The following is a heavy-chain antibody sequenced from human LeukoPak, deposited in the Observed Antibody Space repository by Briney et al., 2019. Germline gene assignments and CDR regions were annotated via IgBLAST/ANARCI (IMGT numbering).Heavy chain of an antibody. CDR1: EFTVSRNY. J-gene: IGHJ4*02. CDR2: IFNNGDT. D-gene: IGHD5-24*01. CDR3: TRDQMNY. V-gene: IGHV3-53*01. Sequence: PGGSLRLSCTASEFTVSRNYMLWVRQAPGKGLEWVSLIFNNGDTHYADSVKGRFTISRDTSKNTVSLQMNSLRVEDTAMYYCTRDQMNYWGQGTLVTVSS.